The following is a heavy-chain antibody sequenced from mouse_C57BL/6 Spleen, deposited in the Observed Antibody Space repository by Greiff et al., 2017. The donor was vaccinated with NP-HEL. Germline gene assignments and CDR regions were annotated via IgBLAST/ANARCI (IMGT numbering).Heavy chain of an antibody. J-gene: IGHJ4*01. Sequence: VQLQQPGAELVKPGASVKLSCKASGYTFTSYWMHWVKQRPGQGLEWIGMIHPNSGSTNYNEKFTSKATLTVDKSSSTAYMQLSSLTSEDSAVYYGARSGDYDAMDYWGQGTSVTVSS. CDR3: ARSGDYDAMDY. V-gene: IGHV1-64*01. CDR1: GYTFTSYW. D-gene: IGHD3-1*01. CDR2: IHPNSGST.